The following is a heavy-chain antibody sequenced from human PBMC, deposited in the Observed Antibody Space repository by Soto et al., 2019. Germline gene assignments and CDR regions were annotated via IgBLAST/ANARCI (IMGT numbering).Heavy chain of an antibody. D-gene: IGHD4-17*01. J-gene: IGHJ3*01. Sequence: GGSLRLSCAASGFSVSSFFMSWVRQAPGKGLDWVSSIGANGGVTYYADSVKGRFIISRYNSKNTLYLQMNSLRAEDTAVYYCARDPNGDYLGAFDFWGQKTMVTVSS. V-gene: IGHV3-23*01. CDR1: GFSVSSFF. CDR2: IGANGGVT. CDR3: ARDPNGDYLGAFDF.